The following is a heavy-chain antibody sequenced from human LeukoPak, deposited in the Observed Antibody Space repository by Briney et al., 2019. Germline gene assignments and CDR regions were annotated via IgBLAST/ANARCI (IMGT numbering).Heavy chain of an antibody. CDR1: GGPFSGYY. V-gene: IGHV4-34*01. CDR3: ARGRRIYSSSWYGGFDP. D-gene: IGHD6-13*01. J-gene: IGHJ5*02. Sequence: SETLSLTCAVYGGPFSGYYWSWIRQPPGKGLEWIGEINHSGSTNYNPSLKSRVTISVDTSKNQFSLKLSSVTAADTAVYYCARGRRIYSSSWYGGFDPWGQGTLVTVSS. CDR2: INHSGST.